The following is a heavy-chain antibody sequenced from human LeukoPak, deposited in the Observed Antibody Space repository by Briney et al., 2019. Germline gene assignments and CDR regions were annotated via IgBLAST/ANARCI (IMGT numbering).Heavy chain of an antibody. CDR2: IYSSGST. Sequence: PSETLSLTCTVSGGSMSNYHWSWIRQPPGKGLEWIGYIYSSGSTNYNPSLKSRVTISVDTSKNQFSLRLSSVTAADTAVYYCARGPSGSYNWFDPWGQETLVTVSS. CDR1: GGSMSNYH. V-gene: IGHV4-59*01. CDR3: ARGPSGSYNWFDP. J-gene: IGHJ5*02. D-gene: IGHD1-26*01.